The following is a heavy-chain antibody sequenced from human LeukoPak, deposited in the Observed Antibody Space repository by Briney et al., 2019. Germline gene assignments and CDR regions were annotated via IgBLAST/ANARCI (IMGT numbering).Heavy chain of an antibody. J-gene: IGHJ4*02. Sequence: SGTLSLTCAASGYSFSSGYYWGWIRQPPGEGVGWIGIIYHSGSTYYTPSLRSRVTISIDKSKNQFSLRVNSVTAADTAVYYCARQTSKGWGIDYWGQGILVTVSS. CDR2: IYHSGST. CDR1: GYSFSSGYY. CDR3: ARQTSKGWGIDY. V-gene: IGHV4-38-2*01. D-gene: IGHD3-16*01.